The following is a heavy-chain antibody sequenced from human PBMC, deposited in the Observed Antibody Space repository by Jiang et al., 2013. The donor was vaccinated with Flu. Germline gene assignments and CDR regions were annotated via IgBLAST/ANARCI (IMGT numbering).Heavy chain of an antibody. D-gene: IGHD2-2*01. J-gene: IGHJ4*02. CDR3: ARGLYCSSTSCYFSDY. CDR1: GFTFSSYS. Sequence: VQLVESGGGLVKPGGSLRPSCAASGFTFSSYSMNWVRQAPGKGLEWVSSISSSSSYIYYADSVKGRFTISRDNAKNSLYLQMNSLRAEDTAVYYCARGLYCSSTSCYFSDYWGQGTLVTVSS. V-gene: IGHV3-21*01. CDR2: ISSSSSYI.